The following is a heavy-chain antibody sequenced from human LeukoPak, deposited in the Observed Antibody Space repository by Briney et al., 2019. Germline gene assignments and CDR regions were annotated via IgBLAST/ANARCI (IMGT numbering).Heavy chain of an antibody. CDR3: ARDRDILTGSLFDY. CDR1: GFTFSSYA. CDR2: ISYDGSNK. J-gene: IGHJ4*02. D-gene: IGHD3-9*01. V-gene: IGHV3-30-3*01. Sequence: PGGSLRLSCAASGFTFSSYAMHWVRQAPGKGLEWVAVISYDGSNKYYADSVKGRFTISRDNSKNTLHLQMNSLRAEDTAVYYCARDRDILTGSLFDYWGQGTLVTVSS.